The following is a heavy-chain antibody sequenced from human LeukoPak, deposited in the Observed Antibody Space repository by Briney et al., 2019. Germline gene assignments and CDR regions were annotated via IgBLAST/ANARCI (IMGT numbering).Heavy chain of an antibody. J-gene: IGHJ6*03. V-gene: IGHV3-7*01. CDR1: GFTFTTYW. CDR2: INQDGTEK. D-gene: IGHD3-3*01. Sequence: GGSLRLSCAASGFTFTTYWMSWVRQLPGKGLEWVANINQDGTEKYYVDSVKGRFTISRDNAKNSLYLQMNSLRAEDTAVYYCARDIYDFWSGYFGHYYYYYMDVWGKGTTVTVSS. CDR3: ARDIYDFWSGYFGHYYYYYMDV.